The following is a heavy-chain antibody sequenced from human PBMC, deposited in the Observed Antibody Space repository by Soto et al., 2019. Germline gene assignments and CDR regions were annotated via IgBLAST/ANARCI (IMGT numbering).Heavy chain of an antibody. Sequence: SGPTLVNPTQTLTLTCTFSGFSLSPFRMGVGWIRQPPGKALEWLALIYWNDDKRYSPSLNSRLTIAKDTSKNLVVLTMTNVDPVDADKYYCVNRPDSCPSDYWGQGTLVTVSS. J-gene: IGHJ4*02. CDR2: IYWNDDK. V-gene: IGHV2-5*04. CDR1: GFSLSPFRMG. CDR3: VNRPDSCPSDY. D-gene: IGHD4-4*01.